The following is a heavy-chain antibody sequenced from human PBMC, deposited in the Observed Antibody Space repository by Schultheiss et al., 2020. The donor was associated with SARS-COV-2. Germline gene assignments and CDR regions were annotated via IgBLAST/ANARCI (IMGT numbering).Heavy chain of an antibody. Sequence: SETLSLTCTVSGGSISSYYWSWIRQPAGKGLEWIGRIYTSGSTNYNPSLKSRVTMSVDTSKNQFSLKLSSVTAADTAVYYCARDFRYCSGGSCYQRIDYWGQGTLVTVSS. J-gene: IGHJ4*02. D-gene: IGHD2-15*01. CDR2: IYTSGST. CDR3: ARDFRYCSGGSCYQRIDY. V-gene: IGHV4-4*07. CDR1: GGSISSYY.